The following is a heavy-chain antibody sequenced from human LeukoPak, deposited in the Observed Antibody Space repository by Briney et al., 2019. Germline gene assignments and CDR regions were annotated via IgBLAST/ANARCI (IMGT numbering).Heavy chain of an antibody. J-gene: IGHJ5*02. V-gene: IGHV1-24*01. D-gene: IGHD3-22*01. CDR3: ATGHYYDSSGYYLPYNWFDP. CDR2: FDPQDGET. Sequence: ASVWVSCKFSGYTLTELSMHWVRQAPGKGLEWMGGFDPQDGETIYAQKFQGRVTMTEDTSTDTAYMELSSLRSEDTAVYYCATGHYYDSSGYYLPYNWFDPWGQGTLVTVSS. CDR1: GYTLTELS.